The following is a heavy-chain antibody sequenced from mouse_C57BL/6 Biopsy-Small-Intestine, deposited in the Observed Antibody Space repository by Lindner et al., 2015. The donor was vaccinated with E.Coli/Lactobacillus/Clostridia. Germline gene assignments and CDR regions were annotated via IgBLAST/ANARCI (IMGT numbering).Heavy chain of an antibody. V-gene: IGHV14-3*01. J-gene: IGHJ4*01. CDR1: GFNIKDDY. Sequence: VQLQESGAELVRPGASVKLSCTASGFNIKDDYMHWVKQRPEQGLEWIGRIDPATDNTKYAPKFQDKATITADTPSNTVYLQLSSLTSEYTAVYYCVRWRSHYAMDYRGQGTSVTVSS. CDR3: VRWRSHYAMDY. CDR2: IDPATDNT.